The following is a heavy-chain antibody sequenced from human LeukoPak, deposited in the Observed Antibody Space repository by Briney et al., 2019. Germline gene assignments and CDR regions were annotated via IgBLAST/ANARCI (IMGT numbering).Heavy chain of an antibody. D-gene: IGHD1-26*01. Sequence: SETLSLTCTVSGGSISSSPYYWGWIRQPPGKGLEWIGSIYYSGTTYYNPSLKSRVTISVDTSKNQFSLKLSSVTAADTAVYYCARGSVVGATIIVWGQGTLVTVSS. CDR2: IYYSGTT. J-gene: IGHJ4*02. V-gene: IGHV4-39*07. CDR1: GGSISSSPYY. CDR3: ARGSVVGATIIV.